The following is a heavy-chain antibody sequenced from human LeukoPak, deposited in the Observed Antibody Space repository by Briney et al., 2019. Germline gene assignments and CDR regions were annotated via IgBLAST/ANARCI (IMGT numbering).Heavy chain of an antibody. Sequence: GGSLRLSCAASGFTFSSYAMSWVRQAPGKGLEWVSAISGSGGSTYYADSVKGRFTISRDNSKNTLYLQMNSLRAEDTAAYYCAKRNGSFVVVTALGAFDIWGQGTMVTVSS. CDR3: AKRNGSFVVVTALGAFDI. D-gene: IGHD2-21*02. V-gene: IGHV3-23*01. CDR1: GFTFSSYA. J-gene: IGHJ3*02. CDR2: ISGSGGST.